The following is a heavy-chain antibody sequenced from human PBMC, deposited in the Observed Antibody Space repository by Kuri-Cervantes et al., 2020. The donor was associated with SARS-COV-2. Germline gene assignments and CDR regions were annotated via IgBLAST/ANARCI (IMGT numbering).Heavy chain of an antibody. Sequence: GESLKISCAASEFTFSCYWMSRVRQAPGRGLERVANIMPDGIDTYYVDSVKGRFTVSRDNAKNSLYLQMNSLRGEDTAVYYCARGNDFWNGHSAPFYYMDVWGKGTTVTVSS. CDR2: IMPDGIDT. CDR1: EFTFSCYW. J-gene: IGHJ6*03. D-gene: IGHD3-3*01. CDR3: ARGNDFWNGHSAPFYYMDV. V-gene: IGHV3-7*03.